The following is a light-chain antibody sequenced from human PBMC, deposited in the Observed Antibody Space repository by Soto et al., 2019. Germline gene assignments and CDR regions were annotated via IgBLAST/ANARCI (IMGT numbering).Light chain of an antibody. CDR3: QQYSQWPLYT. J-gene: IGKJ2*01. CDR1: QSVNSD. CDR2: DAS. V-gene: IGKV3-15*01. Sequence: EIGMTQSPATVPASPGERVTLSCRASQSVNSDLAWYQQTPGQAPRPLIYDASTRAAGVPARFSGSGSGTEFTLTISSLQSEDFALYYCQQYSQWPLYTFGQGTKWIS.